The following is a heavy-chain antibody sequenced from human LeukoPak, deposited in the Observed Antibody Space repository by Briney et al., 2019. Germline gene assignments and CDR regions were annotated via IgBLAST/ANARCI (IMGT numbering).Heavy chain of an antibody. V-gene: IGHV4-59*01. CDR2: IYYSGST. CDR3: ARGADSSGYYSIFYFDY. CDR1: GGSISSYY. Sequence: PSETLSLTCTVSGGSISSYYWNWIRQPPGKGLEWIGYIYYSGSTNYNPSLKSRVTISVDTSKNQFSLKLSSVTAADTAVYYCARGADSSGYYSIFYFDYWGQGTLVTVSS. J-gene: IGHJ4*02. D-gene: IGHD3-22*01.